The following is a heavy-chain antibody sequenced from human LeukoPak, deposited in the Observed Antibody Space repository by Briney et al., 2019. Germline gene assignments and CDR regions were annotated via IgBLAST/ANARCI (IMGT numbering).Heavy chain of an antibody. CDR3: ARDHSSSWSAFDY. J-gene: IGHJ4*02. CDR1: GFTFSSYA. CDR2: ISYDGSHK. D-gene: IGHD6-13*01. V-gene: IGHV3-30-3*01. Sequence: PGRSLRLSCAASGFTFSSYAMHWVRQAPGKGLEWVAGISYDGSHKYYADSVKGRFTISRDNSKNTLYLQMNSLRAEDTAVYYCARDHSSSWSAFDYWGQGTLVTVSS.